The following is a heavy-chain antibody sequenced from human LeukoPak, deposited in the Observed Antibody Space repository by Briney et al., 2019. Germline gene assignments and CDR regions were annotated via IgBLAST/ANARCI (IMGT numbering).Heavy chain of an antibody. D-gene: IGHD2-15*01. CDR1: GFTFDDYG. CDR2: INWNGGST. V-gene: IGHV3-20*04. Sequence: GGSLRLSCAASGFTFDDYGMSWVRQAPGKGLEWVSGINWNGGSTGYADSVKGRFTISRDNAKNSLYLQMNSLRVEDTAIYYCARDPYDGAYSEGYYYYYMDVWGKGTTVTVSS. J-gene: IGHJ6*03. CDR3: ARDPYDGAYSEGYYYYYMDV.